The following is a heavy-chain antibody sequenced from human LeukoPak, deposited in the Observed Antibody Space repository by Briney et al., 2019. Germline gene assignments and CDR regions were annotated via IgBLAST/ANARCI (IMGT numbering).Heavy chain of an antibody. V-gene: IGHV4-59*01. CDR3: ARSVRYDILTGFDY. CDR2: IYYSGST. Sequence: SETLSLTCTVSGGPISSYYGSWIRQPPGRGLEWIGYIYYSGSTNYNPSLKSRVTISVDTSKNQFSLKLSSVTAADTAVYYCARSVRYDILTGFDYWGQGTLVTVSS. D-gene: IGHD3-9*01. J-gene: IGHJ4*02. CDR1: GGPISSYY.